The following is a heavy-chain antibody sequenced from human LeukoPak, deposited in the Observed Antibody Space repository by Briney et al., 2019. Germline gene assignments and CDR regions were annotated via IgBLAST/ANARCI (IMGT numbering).Heavy chain of an antibody. J-gene: IGHJ4*02. CDR2: INHSGST. Sequence: PSETLSLTCAVYGGSFSGYYWSWIRQPPGKGLEWIGEINHSGSTNYNPSLKSRVTISVDTSKNQFSLKLSSVTAADTAVYYCAKEEEQWLGRFDYWGQGTLVTVSS. CDR1: GGSFSGYY. D-gene: IGHD6-19*01. V-gene: IGHV4-34*01. CDR3: AKEEEQWLGRFDY.